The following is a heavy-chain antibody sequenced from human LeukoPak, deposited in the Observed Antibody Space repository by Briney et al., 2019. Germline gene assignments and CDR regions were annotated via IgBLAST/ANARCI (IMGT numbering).Heavy chain of an antibody. D-gene: IGHD1-26*01. CDR3: ARGKRLVGATTGGFDY. Sequence: PSETLSLTCAVYGGSFSGYYWSWIRQPPGKGLEWIGEINHSGSTNYNPSLKSRVTISVDTSKNQFSLKLSSVTAADTAVYYCARGKRLVGATTGGFDYWGQETLVTVSS. V-gene: IGHV4-34*01. J-gene: IGHJ4*02. CDR1: GGSFSGYY. CDR2: INHSGST.